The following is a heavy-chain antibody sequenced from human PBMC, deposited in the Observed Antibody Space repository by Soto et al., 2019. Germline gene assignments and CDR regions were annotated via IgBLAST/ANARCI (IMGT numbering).Heavy chain of an antibody. Sequence: GESLKISCKGSGYSFTSYWIGWVRQMPGKGLEWMGIIYPGDSDTRYSPSFQGQVTISADKSISTAYLQWSSLKASDTAMYYCARQENDYVWGSYRYSGYYYGMDVWGQGTTVTVSS. V-gene: IGHV5-51*01. CDR3: ARQENDYVWGSYRYSGYYYGMDV. CDR2: IYPGDSDT. J-gene: IGHJ6*02. CDR1: GYSFTSYW. D-gene: IGHD3-16*02.